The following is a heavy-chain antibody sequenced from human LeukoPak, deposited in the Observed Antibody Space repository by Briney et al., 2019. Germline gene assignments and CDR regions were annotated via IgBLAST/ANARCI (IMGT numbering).Heavy chain of an antibody. J-gene: IGHJ4*02. V-gene: IGHV1-69*04. CDR2: IIPILGIA. CDR1: GGTFSSYA. CDR3: ARDGAGETHNDY. Sequence: SVTVSCKASGGTFSSYAISWVRQAPGQGLEWMGRIIPILGIANYAQKFQGRVTITADKSTSTAYMELSSLRSEDTAVYYCARDGAGETHNDYWGQGTLVTVSS. D-gene: IGHD7-27*01.